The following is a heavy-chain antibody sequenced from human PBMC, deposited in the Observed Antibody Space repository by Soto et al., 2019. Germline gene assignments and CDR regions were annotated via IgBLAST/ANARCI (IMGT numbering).Heavy chain of an antibody. CDR1: GGTFSSYT. CDR3: ARTIAVAGTSLNR. D-gene: IGHD6-19*01. V-gene: IGHV1-69*02. Sequence: QVQLVQSGAEVKKPGSSVKVSCKASGGTFSSYTISWVRQAPGQGLEWMGRIIPILGIANYAQKFQGRVTITADKSTSTAYMELSSLRSEDTAVYYCARTIAVAGTSLNRWGQGTLVTVSS. CDR2: IIPILGIA. J-gene: IGHJ5*02.